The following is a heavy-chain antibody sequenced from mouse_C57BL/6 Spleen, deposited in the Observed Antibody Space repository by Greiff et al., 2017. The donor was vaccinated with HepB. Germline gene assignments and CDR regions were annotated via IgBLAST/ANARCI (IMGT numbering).Heavy chain of an antibody. CDR2: INPNNGGT. CDR1: GYTFTDYN. J-gene: IGHJ1*01. V-gene: IGHV1-18*01. CDR3: ARTVVAHCYFDV. D-gene: IGHD1-1*01. Sequence: VQLKQSGPELVKPGASVKIPCKASGYTFTDYNMDWVKQSHGKSLEWIGDINPNNGGTIYNQKFKGKATLTVDKSSSTAYMELRSLTSEDTAVYYCARTVVAHCYFDVWGAGTTVTVSS.